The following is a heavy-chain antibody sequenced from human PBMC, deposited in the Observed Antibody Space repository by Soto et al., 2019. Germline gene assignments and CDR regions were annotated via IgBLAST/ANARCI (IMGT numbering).Heavy chain of an antibody. Sequence: QVQLQESGPGLVKPSQTLSLTCTVSGGSIGSAAYYWSWIRQHPGEGLEWIGYISHSRSTYYNPSLKSRVMISVDTSKNQFSLSLSSVTAADTAVYYCAREYTYGSNFFDCWGQGALVTVSS. D-gene: IGHD5-18*01. J-gene: IGHJ4*02. CDR2: ISHSRST. CDR3: AREYTYGSNFFDC. V-gene: IGHV4-31*03. CDR1: GGSIGSAAYY.